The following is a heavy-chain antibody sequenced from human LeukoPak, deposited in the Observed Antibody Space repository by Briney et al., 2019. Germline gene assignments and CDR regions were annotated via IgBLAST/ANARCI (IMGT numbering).Heavy chain of an antibody. CDR1: GGTFSSYA. CDR3: ARHGGGTQLWLRD. D-gene: IGHD5-18*01. J-gene: IGHJ4*02. V-gene: IGHV1-69*06. Sequence: ASVKVSCKASGGTFSSYAISWVRQAPGQGLEWMGGFIPIFGTANYAQKFQGRVTITADKSTSTAYMELSSLRSEDTAMYYCARHGGGTQLWLRDWGQGTLVTVSS. CDR2: FIPIFGTA.